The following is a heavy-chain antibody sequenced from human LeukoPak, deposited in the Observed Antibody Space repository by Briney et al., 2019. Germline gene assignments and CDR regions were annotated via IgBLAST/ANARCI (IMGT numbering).Heavy chain of an antibody. J-gene: IGHJ4*02. D-gene: IGHD3-22*01. CDR3: ARGGWYYYDSSGYPSDY. CDR1: GYTFTSYY. V-gene: IGHV1-46*01. Sequence: GASVKVSCKASGYTFTSYYMHWVRQAPGQGLEWMGIINPSGGSTSYAQKLQGRVTMTTDTSTSTAYMELRSLRSDNTAVYYCARGGWYYYDSSGYPSDYWGQGTLVTVSS. CDR2: INPSGGST.